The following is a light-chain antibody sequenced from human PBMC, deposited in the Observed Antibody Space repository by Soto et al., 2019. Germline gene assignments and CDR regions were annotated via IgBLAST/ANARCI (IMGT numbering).Light chain of an antibody. CDR3: CTYAGGTTGV. CDR1: SSDVGSYNL. Sequence: QSALTQPASVSGSPGQSITISCTGTSSDVGSYNLVSWYQQHPGKAPKLMIYEGGKRPSGVSDRFSGSKSGNTASLTISGLQAEDEADYDCCTYAGGTTGVFGGGTKLTVL. V-gene: IGLV2-23*01. CDR2: EGG. J-gene: IGLJ3*02.